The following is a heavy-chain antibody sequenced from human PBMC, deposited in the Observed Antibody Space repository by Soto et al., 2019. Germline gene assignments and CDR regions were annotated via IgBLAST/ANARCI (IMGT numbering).Heavy chain of an antibody. V-gene: IGHV4-30-4*01. CDR2: IYYSGST. CDR3: AILAAAGTPDV. D-gene: IGHD6-13*01. CDR1: GGSISSGDYY. J-gene: IGHJ6*02. Sequence: NPSETLSLTCTVSGGSISSGDYYWSWIRQPPGKGLGWIGYIYYSGSTYYNPSLKSRVTISVDTSKNQFSLKLSSVTAADTAVYYCAILAAAGTPDVWGQGTTVTVSS.